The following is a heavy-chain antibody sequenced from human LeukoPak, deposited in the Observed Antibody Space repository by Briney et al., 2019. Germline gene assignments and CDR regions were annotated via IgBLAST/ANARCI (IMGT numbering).Heavy chain of an antibody. CDR2: INSDGSST. CDR3: ARSGYDGELDY. D-gene: IGHD3-3*01. CDR1: GFTFSSYW. V-gene: IGHV3-74*01. Sequence: PGGSLRHSCAASGFTFSSYWMHWVRQAPGKGLVWVSRINSDGSSTSYADSVKGRFTISRDNAKNTLYLQMNSLRAEDTAVYYCARSGYDGELDYWGQGTLVTVSS. J-gene: IGHJ4*02.